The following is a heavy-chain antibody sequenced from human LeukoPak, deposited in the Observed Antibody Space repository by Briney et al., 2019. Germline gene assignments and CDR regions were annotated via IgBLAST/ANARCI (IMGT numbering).Heavy chain of an antibody. CDR3: AREYNWNDIWFDP. D-gene: IGHD1-20*01. V-gene: IGHV4-31*03. Sequence: SETLSLTCTVSGGSISSGGYYWSWIRQHPGKGLEWIGYIYYSGSTYYNPSLKSRVTISVDTSKNQFSLKLSSVTAADTAVYYCAREYNWNDIWFDPWGQGTLVTVSS. CDR1: GGSISSGGYY. CDR2: IYYSGST. J-gene: IGHJ5*02.